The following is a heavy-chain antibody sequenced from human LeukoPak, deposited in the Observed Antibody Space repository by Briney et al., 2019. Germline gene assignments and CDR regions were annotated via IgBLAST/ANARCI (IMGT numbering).Heavy chain of an antibody. CDR3: ARGSGYSGYDQDY. V-gene: IGHV1-2*02. Sequence: GASVKVSCKASGYTFTGYYMHWVRQAPGQGLEWMGWINPNSGGTNYAQKFQGRVTMPRDTSISTAYMALSRLRSDDAAVYSCARGSGYSGYDQDYWGQGTLVPVSS. CDR2: INPNSGGT. J-gene: IGHJ4*02. CDR1: GYTFTGYY. D-gene: IGHD5-12*01.